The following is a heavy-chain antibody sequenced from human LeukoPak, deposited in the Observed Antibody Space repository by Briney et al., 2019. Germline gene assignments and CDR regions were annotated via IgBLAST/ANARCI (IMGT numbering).Heavy chain of an antibody. CDR2: ISGSGGST. D-gene: IGHD5-18*01. V-gene: IGHV3-23*01. J-gene: IGHJ6*03. CDR1: GFTFTSFG. Sequence: GGTLRLSCAASGFTFTSFGMSWVRQAPGKGLEWVSTISGSGGSTYYADSVKGRFTISRDNSKNTLYLQMNTLRAEDTAVYYCAKASRFGYSYGPREYFYYMDVWGKGTTVTISS. CDR3: AKASRFGYSYGPREYFYYMDV.